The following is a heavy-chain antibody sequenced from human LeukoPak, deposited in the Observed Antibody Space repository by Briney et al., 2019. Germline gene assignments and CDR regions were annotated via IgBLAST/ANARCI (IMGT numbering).Heavy chain of an antibody. V-gene: IGHV3-74*01. Sequence: QAGGSLRLSCAASGFTFTHYAMTWVRQAPGKGLEWVSAFKSDGSDTGYADSVKGRFTIFRDSAKNTLYLQMDSLRAEDTAVYYCATLYGLFDIWGQGTMVTVSS. J-gene: IGHJ3*02. CDR1: GFTFTHYA. D-gene: IGHD2/OR15-2a*01. CDR2: FKSDGSDT. CDR3: ATLYGLFDI.